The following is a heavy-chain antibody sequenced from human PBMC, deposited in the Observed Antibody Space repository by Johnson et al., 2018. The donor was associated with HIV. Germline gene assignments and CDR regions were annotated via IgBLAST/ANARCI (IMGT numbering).Heavy chain of an antibody. V-gene: IGHV3-30*04. CDR3: ARGITMIAVVKCDAFDI. J-gene: IGHJ3*02. CDR1: GFSFSDYA. D-gene: IGHD3-22*01. Sequence: QMQLVESGGGVVQPGRSPRLSCAASGFSFSDYAMHWVRQAPGKGLEWVAVISYDGSSKFYPNSLKGRFSISRDNSKNTVYLQMNSLRTEDTAVYYCARGITMIAVVKCDAFDIWGQGTMVTVSS. CDR2: ISYDGSSK.